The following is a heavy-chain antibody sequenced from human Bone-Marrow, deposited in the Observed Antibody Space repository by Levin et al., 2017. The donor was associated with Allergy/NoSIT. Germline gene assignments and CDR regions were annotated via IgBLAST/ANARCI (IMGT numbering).Heavy chain of an antibody. CDR3: ARGQQRVPAAIMGSDLPPANPQNWFDP. D-gene: IGHD2-2*01. CDR1: GGTFSSYA. Sequence: PGASVKVSCKASGGTFSSYAISWVRQAPGQGLEWMGGIIPIFGTANYAQKFQGRVTITADESTSTAYMELSSLRSEDTAVYYCARGQQRVPAAIMGSDLPPANPQNWFDPWGQGTLVTVSS. V-gene: IGHV1-69*13. CDR2: IIPIFGTA. J-gene: IGHJ5*02.